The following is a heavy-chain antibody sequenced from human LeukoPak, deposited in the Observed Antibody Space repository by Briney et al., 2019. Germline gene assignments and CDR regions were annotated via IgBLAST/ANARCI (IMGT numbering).Heavy chain of an antibody. CDR1: GFSLSTSGMR. CDR3: ARIQSSGWYYFDY. CDR2: IDWDDDK. J-gene: IGHJ4*02. V-gene: IGHV2-70*04. Sequence: SGPALVKPTQTLTLTCTFSGFSLSTSGMRVSWIRQPPGKALEWLARIDWDDDKFYSTPLKTRLTISKDTSKNQVVLTMTNMDPVDTATYYCARIQSSGWYYFDYWGQGTLVTVSS. D-gene: IGHD6-19*01.